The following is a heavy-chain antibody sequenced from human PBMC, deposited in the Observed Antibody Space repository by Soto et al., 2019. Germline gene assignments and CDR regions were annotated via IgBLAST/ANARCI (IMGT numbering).Heavy chain of an antibody. Sequence: GESHKISSKGSGYNFASYWIGWVRQMPGKGLEWMGIIYPGDSDTRYSPSFQGQVTISADKSISTAYLQWSSLKASDTAMYYCARRTNYGANEYWGQGTQVTVSS. D-gene: IGHD4-17*01. CDR2: IYPGDSDT. CDR1: GYNFASYW. J-gene: IGHJ4*02. CDR3: ARRTNYGANEY. V-gene: IGHV5-51*01.